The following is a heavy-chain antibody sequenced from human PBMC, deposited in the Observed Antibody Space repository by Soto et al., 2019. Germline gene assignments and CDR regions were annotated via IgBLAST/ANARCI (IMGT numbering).Heavy chain of an antibody. CDR1: GGSMSSRGYY. D-gene: IGHD3-9*01. V-gene: IGHV4-31*03. CDR3: AGEDNHDLLF. CDR2: IYYTGST. Sequence: PSETLSLTCTVSGGSMSSRGYYWSWIRQLPGKGLEWIGYIYYTGSTYYNPSLKSRVTISVDTSKDQFSLKLSSVTAADTAVYYCAGEDNHDLLFWGQGTLVTVSS. J-gene: IGHJ4*02.